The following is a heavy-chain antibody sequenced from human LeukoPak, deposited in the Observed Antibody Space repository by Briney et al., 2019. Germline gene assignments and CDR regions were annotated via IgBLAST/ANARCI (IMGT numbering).Heavy chain of an antibody. J-gene: IGHJ4*02. CDR1: GFTFSSYA. D-gene: IGHD1-26*01. V-gene: IGHV3-23*01. CDR2: ISGSGDNT. Sequence: GGSLRLSCAAPGFTFSSYAMSWVRQAPGKGLEWVSGISGSGDNTYYADSVKGRFTISRDNSKNTLYVQVNSLGTEDTAAYYCAKAGRVGAAAGPGYYWGQGTLVTVSS. CDR3: AKAGRVGAAAGPGYY.